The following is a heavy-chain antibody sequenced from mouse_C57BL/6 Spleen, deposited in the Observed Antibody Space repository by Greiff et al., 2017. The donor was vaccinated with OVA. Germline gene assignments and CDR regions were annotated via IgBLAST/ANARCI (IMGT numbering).Heavy chain of an antibody. Sequence: EVKLVESGEGLVKPGGSLKLSCAASGFTFSSYAMSWVRQTPEKRLEWVAYISSGGDYIYYAATVKGRFTISRDNASNTLYLQMSSLKSEDTAMYYCTRDWLDYFDYWGQGTTLTVSS. J-gene: IGHJ2*01. V-gene: IGHV5-9-1*02. CDR1: GFTFSSYA. CDR3: TRDWLDYFDY. CDR2: ISSGGDYI. D-gene: IGHD3-1*01.